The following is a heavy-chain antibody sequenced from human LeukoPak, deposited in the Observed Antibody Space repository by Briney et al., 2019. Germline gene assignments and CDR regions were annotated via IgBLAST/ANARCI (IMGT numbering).Heavy chain of an antibody. CDR2: VIPIFGTA. V-gene: IGHV1-69*05. CDR1: GGTFSSYA. D-gene: IGHD2-2*01. Sequence: SVKVSCKASGGTFSSYAISWVRQAPGQGLEWMGGVIPIFGTANYAQKFQGSVTITTDESTSTAYMELSSLRSEDTAVYYCARDEDCSSTSCYEYFQHWGQGTLVTVSS. J-gene: IGHJ1*01. CDR3: ARDEDCSSTSCYEYFQH.